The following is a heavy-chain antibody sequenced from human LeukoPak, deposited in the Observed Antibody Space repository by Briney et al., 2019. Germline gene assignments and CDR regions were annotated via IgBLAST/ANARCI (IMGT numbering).Heavy chain of an antibody. Sequence: GGSLRLSCAASGFTFSSYAMSWVRQAPGKGLEWVSGITGSGGSTYYADPVKGRFTISRDNSKNTLYLQMNSLRAEDTAVYYCARGNPSSWYFNYFDYWGQGTLVTVSS. CDR1: GFTFSSYA. D-gene: IGHD6-13*01. CDR2: ITGSGGST. J-gene: IGHJ4*02. CDR3: ARGNPSSWYFNYFDY. V-gene: IGHV3-23*01.